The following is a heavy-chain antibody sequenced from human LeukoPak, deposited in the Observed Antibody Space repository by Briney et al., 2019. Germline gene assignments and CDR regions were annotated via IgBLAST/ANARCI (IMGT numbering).Heavy chain of an antibody. CDR1: GTSISSHY. D-gene: IGHD6-13*01. J-gene: IGHJ4*02. V-gene: IGHV4-59*11. CDR2: IYSGGST. Sequence: PSETLSLTCTFSGTSISSHYWSWIRQPPGKGMEWIGYIYSGGSTNYNPSLKSRVTMSVDTSKNQFSLTLTSVTAADTALYFCATRPGGSTWYGVFDYWSPGTLVTGS. CDR3: ATRPGGSTWYGVFDY.